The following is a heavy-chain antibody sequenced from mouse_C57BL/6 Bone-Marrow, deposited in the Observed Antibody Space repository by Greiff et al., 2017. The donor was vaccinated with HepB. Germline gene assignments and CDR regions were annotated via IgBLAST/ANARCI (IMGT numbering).Heavy chain of an antibody. CDR1: GYAFSSYW. CDR3: ARSGYDYDDDYYAMDY. V-gene: IGHV1-80*01. CDR2: IYPGDGDT. J-gene: IGHJ4*01. D-gene: IGHD2-4*01. Sequence: QVQLQQSGAELVKPGASVKISCKASGYAFSSYWMNWVKQRPGKGLEWIGQIYPGDGDTNYNGKFKGKATLTADKSSSTAYMQLSSLTSEDSAVYFCARSGYDYDDDYYAMDYWGQGTSVTVSS.